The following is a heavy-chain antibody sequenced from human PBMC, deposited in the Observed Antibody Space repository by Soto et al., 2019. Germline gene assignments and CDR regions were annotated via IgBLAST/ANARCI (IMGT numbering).Heavy chain of an antibody. CDR3: AGGLEEWGKPTVI. Sequence: EVQLVESGGGLVQPGGSLRLSCAASGFTFSSHWMHWVRQAPGKGLVWVSRINGDGSSTTYADSVKGRFTISRDDAKSPLSLQMNSLSAAGTAVYYCAGGLEEWGKPTVIWGQGPLVTVSS. J-gene: IGHJ3*02. CDR2: INGDGSST. D-gene: IGHD3-16*01. V-gene: IGHV3-74*01. CDR1: GFTFSSHW.